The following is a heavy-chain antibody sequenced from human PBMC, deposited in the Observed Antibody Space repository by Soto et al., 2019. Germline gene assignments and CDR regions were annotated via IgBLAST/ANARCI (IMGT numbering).Heavy chain of an antibody. CDR3: ARDYRPYCSSTSCYPAMDV. CDR2: INAGNGNT. D-gene: IGHD2-2*01. Sequence: ASVKVSCKASGYTFTSYAMHWVRQAPGQRHEWIGWINAGNGNTKYSQKFQGRVTITRDTSASTAYMELSSLRSEDTAVYYCARDYRPYCSSTSCYPAMDVWGKGTTVTVSS. CDR1: GYTFTSYA. V-gene: IGHV1-3*01. J-gene: IGHJ6*03.